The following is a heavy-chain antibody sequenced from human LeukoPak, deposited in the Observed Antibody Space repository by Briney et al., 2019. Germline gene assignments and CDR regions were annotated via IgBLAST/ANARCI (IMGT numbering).Heavy chain of an antibody. D-gene: IGHD1-1*01. Sequence: GGSLRLSCAASGFTFSSYGMSWVRQAPGKGLEWVSAISGSGGSTYYADSVKGRFTISRDNSKNTLYLQMNSLRAEDTAVYYCAIDHIYSSFNYYFDYWGQGTLVTVSS. J-gene: IGHJ4*02. CDR1: GFTFSSYG. V-gene: IGHV3-23*01. CDR3: AIDHIYSSFNYYFDY. CDR2: ISGSGGST.